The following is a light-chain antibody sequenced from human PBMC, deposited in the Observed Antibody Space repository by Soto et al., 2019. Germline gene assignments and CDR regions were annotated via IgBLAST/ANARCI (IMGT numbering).Light chain of an antibody. CDR1: TGAVTSGHH. Sequence: QAVVTQESSLTVSPGGTVTLTCASSTGAVTSGHHPNWLQQKPGQAPRTLIYSTNNKQDWTPARFSGSLLEGKAALTVSGVQPEDEAGYYCLFYYGGAQPHWVFGGGTKLTVL. CDR2: STN. V-gene: IGLV7-43*01. CDR3: LFYYGGAQPHWV. J-gene: IGLJ3*02.